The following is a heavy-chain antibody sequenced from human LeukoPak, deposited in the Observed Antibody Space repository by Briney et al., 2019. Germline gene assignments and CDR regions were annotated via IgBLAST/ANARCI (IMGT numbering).Heavy chain of an antibody. CDR2: INHSGST. V-gene: IGHV4-34*01. CDR3: ARVELDIVVVPAAITFDY. D-gene: IGHD2-2*02. J-gene: IGHJ4*02. Sequence: PSETLSLTXAVYGASFSGYYWSWIRQPPGKGMEWIGVINHSGSTNYNPSLKSRVTISVDTSKNQFSLKLSSVTAADTAVYYCARVELDIVVVPAAITFDYWGQGTLVTVSS. CDR1: GASFSGYY.